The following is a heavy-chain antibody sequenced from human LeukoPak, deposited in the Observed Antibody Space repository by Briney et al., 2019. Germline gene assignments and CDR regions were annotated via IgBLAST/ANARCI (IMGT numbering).Heavy chain of an antibody. V-gene: IGHV4-39*01. Sequence: PSETLSLTCTVSGGSISSSNYYWGWIRQPPGKGLEWIGSFYYSGSTYYNPSLNSRVTISVDTSKDQFSLKLSSVTAADTAVYHCARRDSGMGPYDYWGQGTLVTVSS. CDR1: GGSISSSNYY. D-gene: IGHD3-10*01. CDR3: ARRDSGMGPYDY. CDR2: FYYSGST. J-gene: IGHJ4*02.